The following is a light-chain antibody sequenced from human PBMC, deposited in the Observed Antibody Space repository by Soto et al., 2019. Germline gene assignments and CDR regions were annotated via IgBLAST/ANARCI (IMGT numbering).Light chain of an antibody. Sequence: QSALTQPPSASGSPGQSVTISCTGTSSDVCGYNYVSWYQQHPGKVPKLMIYEVTKRPSGVPDRFSGSKSGNTASLTVSGLQAEDEADYYCNSYAGTNNVVFGGGTKLTVL. V-gene: IGLV2-8*01. CDR1: SSDVCGYNY. J-gene: IGLJ3*02. CDR2: EVT. CDR3: NSYAGTNNVV.